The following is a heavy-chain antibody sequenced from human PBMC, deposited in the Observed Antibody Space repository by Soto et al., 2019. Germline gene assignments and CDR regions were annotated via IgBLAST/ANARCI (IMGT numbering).Heavy chain of an antibody. J-gene: IGHJ3*02. CDR3: ASTIGYCSGGSCYTDAFDI. CDR2: INPSGGST. D-gene: IGHD2-15*01. CDR1: GGTFSSYY. V-gene: IGHV1-46*03. Sequence: ASVKVSCKASGGTFSSYYMHWVRQAPGQGLEWMGIINPSGGSTSYAQKFQGRVTMTRDTSTSTVYMELSSLRSEDTAVYYCASTIGYCSGGSCYTDAFDIWGQGTMVTVS.